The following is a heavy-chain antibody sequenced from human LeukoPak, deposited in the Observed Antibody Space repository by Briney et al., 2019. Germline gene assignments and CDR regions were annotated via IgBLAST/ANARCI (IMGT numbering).Heavy chain of an antibody. CDR3: ARDRDGYGDYGRGNWFDP. V-gene: IGHV3-7*01. Sequence: GGSLRLSCAASGFTFSSYWMSWVRQAPGKGLEWVANIKQDGSEKYYVDSVKGRFTISRDNAKNSLYLQMNSLRAEDTAVYYCARDRDGYGDYGRGNWFDPWGQGTLVTVPS. CDR1: GFTFSSYW. CDR2: IKQDGSEK. D-gene: IGHD4-17*01. J-gene: IGHJ5*02.